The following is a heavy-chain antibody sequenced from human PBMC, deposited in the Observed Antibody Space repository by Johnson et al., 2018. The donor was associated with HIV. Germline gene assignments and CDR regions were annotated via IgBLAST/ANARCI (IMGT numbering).Heavy chain of an antibody. CDR1: GFTFSSYA. Sequence: QEQLVESGGGVVQPGRSLRLSCAASGFTFSSYAMHWVRQAPGKGLEWIAVIYRDDQTYYVDSVKGRFTVSRDISTGTVYLQMNSLRVEDTAVYYCSRQPWDDYGGLDAFD. D-gene: IGHD4-23*01. J-gene: IGHJ3*02. CDR3: SRQPWDDYGGLDAFD. V-gene: IGHV3-30*14. CDR2: IYRDDQT.